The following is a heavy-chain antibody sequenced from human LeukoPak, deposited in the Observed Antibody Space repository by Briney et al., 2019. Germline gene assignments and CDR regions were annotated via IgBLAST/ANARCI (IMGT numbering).Heavy chain of an antibody. V-gene: IGHV3-74*01. Sequence: PGGSLRLSCAASGFTLRSYWLHWVRQVPGKGLVWVSRINGDGSNSNYADSVKGRFTISRDNAKNTLYLQMDSLRAEDTAVYYCARGDDGSRWSFDYWGQGTLVTVSS. CDR1: GFTLRSYW. D-gene: IGHD6-13*01. CDR2: INGDGSNS. CDR3: ARGDDGSRWSFDY. J-gene: IGHJ4*02.